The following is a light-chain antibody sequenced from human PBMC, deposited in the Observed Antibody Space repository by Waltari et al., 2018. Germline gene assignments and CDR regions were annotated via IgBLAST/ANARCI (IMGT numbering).Light chain of an antibody. CDR3: GSYTSSTTLA. CDR1: SSDVGGYDY. Sequence: QSALTQPASVSGSPGQSITISCTGTSSDVGGYDYVSWYQQHPGKAPKLILYDVSTRPCEVSHRVSGSKSGNTASLTISGRQDDDEAEYYCGSYTSSTTLAFGTGTKVTVL. CDR2: DVS. J-gene: IGLJ1*01. V-gene: IGLV2-14*03.